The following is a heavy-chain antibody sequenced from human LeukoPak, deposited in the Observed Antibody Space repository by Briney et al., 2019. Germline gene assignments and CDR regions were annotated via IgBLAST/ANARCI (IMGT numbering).Heavy chain of an antibody. CDR2: INANSGAT. J-gene: IGHJ4*02. CDR1: GYTFTGYY. V-gene: IGHV1-2*02. D-gene: IGHD3-9*01. Sequence: ASVKLSCNASGYTFTGYYRHWVRQPPGQGLEWMGWINANSGATNYAQKFQGRVTMTRDTSISTAYMELSRLRSDDTAVYYCARSSRYDIWTGYPYWGQGTLVTVSP. CDR3: ARSSRYDIWTGYPY.